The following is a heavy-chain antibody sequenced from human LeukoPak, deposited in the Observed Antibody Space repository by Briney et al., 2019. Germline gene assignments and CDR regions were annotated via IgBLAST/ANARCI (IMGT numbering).Heavy chain of an antibody. CDR2: ISWDGGST. V-gene: IGHV3-43D*03. CDR3: AKEWEPSGYYYYYMDV. J-gene: IGHJ6*03. D-gene: IGHD1-26*01. CDR1: GFTFDDYA. Sequence: GGSLRLSCAASGFTFDDYAMHWVRQAPGKGLEWVSLISWDGGSTYYADSVKGRFTISRDNSKNPLYLQMNSLRAEDTALYYCAKEWEPSGYYYYYMDVWGKGTTVTVSS.